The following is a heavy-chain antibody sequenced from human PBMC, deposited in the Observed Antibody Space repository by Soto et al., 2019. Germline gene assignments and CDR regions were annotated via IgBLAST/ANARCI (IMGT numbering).Heavy chain of an antibody. CDR2: ISGSGGST. J-gene: IGHJ4*02. Sequence: VGSLRLSCAASGFTFSSYAMSWVRQAPGKGLEWVSAISGSGGSTYYADSVKGRFTISRDNSKNTLYLQMNSLRAEDTAVYYCAKARRAATIFGVVRPIDYWGQGTLVTVSS. CDR1: GFTFSSYA. D-gene: IGHD3-3*01. V-gene: IGHV3-23*01. CDR3: AKARRAATIFGVVRPIDY.